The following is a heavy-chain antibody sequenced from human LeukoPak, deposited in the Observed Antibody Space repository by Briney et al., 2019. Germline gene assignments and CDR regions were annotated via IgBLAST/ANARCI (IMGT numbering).Heavy chain of an antibody. CDR2: IRTKVDSYAT. J-gene: IGHJ6*03. CDR1: GFTFSGST. CDR3: KVGGTIFGEAQSASCCYMDV. D-gene: IGHD3-3*01. V-gene: IGHV3-73*01. Sequence: PGRSLRLSCAASGFTFSGSTLHWVRQASGKGLEWVGRIRTKVDSYATVYAASVKGRFTISRDDSKNTAYLQMNSLKIEDTAVYYCKVGGTIFGEAQSASCCYMDVWGRGTTVTVSS.